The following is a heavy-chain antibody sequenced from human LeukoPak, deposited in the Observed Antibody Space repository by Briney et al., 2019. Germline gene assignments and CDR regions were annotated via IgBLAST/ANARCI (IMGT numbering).Heavy chain of an antibody. D-gene: IGHD1-14*01. CDR3: ARDFSLVRTYY. Sequence: PSETLSLTCTVSGGPISSYYWSWIRQPPGKGLEWIGYIYYSGSTNYNPSLKSRVTISVDKSKNQFSLKLSSVTAADTAVYYCARDFSLVRTYYWGQGTLVTVSS. CDR2: IYYSGST. J-gene: IGHJ4*02. V-gene: IGHV4-59*12. CDR1: GGPISSYY.